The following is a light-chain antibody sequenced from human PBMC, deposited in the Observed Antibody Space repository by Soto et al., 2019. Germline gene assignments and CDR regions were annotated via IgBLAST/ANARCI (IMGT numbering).Light chain of an antibody. J-gene: IGKJ1*01. CDR1: QGISEY. V-gene: IGKV1-27*01. CDR2: GAS. CDR3: HSYNSIPRT. Sequence: DIQMAQSPSSLSASIGARVTITCRASQGISEYLAWYQQRPGNAPNLLIYGASILQSGVPSRFSGSGSGTHFTLTISSLQPEDVATYYCHSYNSIPRTFGQGTKVDIK.